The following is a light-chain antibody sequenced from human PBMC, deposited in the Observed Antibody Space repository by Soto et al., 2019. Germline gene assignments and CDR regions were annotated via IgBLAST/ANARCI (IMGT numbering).Light chain of an antibody. CDR1: QSVSSSY. CDR2: GAS. J-gene: IGKJ5*01. CDR3: QHYGTSPPIT. V-gene: IGKV3-20*01. Sequence: EIVLTQSPDTLSLSPGERATLSCRASQSVSSSYLAWYQQKPGQAPRFLIYGASSRATGIPDRFSGSGSGKDFTLNISRLEPEDFAVYYCQHYGTSPPITFGQGTRLEIK.